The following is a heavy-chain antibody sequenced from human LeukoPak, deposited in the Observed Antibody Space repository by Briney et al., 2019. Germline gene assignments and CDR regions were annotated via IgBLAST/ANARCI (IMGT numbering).Heavy chain of an antibody. D-gene: IGHD3-22*01. CDR3: ARWRVVVSNGGFDI. J-gene: IGHJ3*02. V-gene: IGHV3-7*01. CDR1: GFTLRSYV. CDR2: IKQDGSDK. Sequence: PGGSLRLSCVASGFTLRSYVMNWVRQTPGKGLEWVASIKQDGSDKHYVDSVKGRFTISRDNAKNSQYLQMNSLRAEDTAVYYCARWRVVVSNGGFDIWGQGTTVIVSS.